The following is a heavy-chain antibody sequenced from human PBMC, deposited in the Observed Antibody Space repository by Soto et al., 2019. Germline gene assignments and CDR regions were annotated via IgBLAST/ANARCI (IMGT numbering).Heavy chain of an antibody. CDR3: SRENIVVVPAAIWGWFDP. V-gene: IGHV1-69*01. CDR1: GGTFSSYA. J-gene: IGHJ5*02. Sequence: QVQLVQSGAEVKKPGPSVKVSCKASGGTFSSYAISWVRQAPGQGLEWLGGIIPIFGTANYAQKFQGRVTSTADQAPSTAYMELSSLKSEDTAVYCCSRENIVVVPAAIWGWFDPWGQGTLVTVSS. D-gene: IGHD2-2*01. CDR2: IIPIFGTA.